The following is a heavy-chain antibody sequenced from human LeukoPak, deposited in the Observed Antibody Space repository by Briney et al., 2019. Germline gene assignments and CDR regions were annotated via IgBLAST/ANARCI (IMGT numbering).Heavy chain of an antibody. CDR2: IGDSGDTT. D-gene: IGHD2-2*01. J-gene: IGHJ4*02. Sequence: GGSLRLSCAASEFTFSSYSMSWVRQAPGKGLEWVSIIGDSGDTTYYADSVKGRFTISRDNSKNTLYLQMNSLRAEDTAVYYCAKDFRGYCTSNACYGGDYWGQGTLVTVSS. CDR3: AKDFRGYCTSNACYGGDY. V-gene: IGHV3-23*01. CDR1: EFTFSSYS.